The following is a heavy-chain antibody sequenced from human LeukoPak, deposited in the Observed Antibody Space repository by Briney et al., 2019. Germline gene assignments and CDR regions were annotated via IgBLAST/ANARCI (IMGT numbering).Heavy chain of an antibody. J-gene: IGHJ4*02. CDR3: ARDSADIAVVPAAMGIDY. CDR1: GFTFSSYS. V-gene: IGHV3-21*01. CDR2: ISSSSSYI. D-gene: IGHD2-2*01. Sequence: GGSLRLSCAASGFTFSSYSMNWVRQAPGKGLEWVSSISSSSSYIYYADSVKGRFTISRDNAENSLYLQMNSLRAEDTAVYYCARDSADIAVVPAAMGIDYWGQGTLVTVSS.